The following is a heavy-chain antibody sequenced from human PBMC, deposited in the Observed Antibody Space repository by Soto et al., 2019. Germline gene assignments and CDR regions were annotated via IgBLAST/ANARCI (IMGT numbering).Heavy chain of an antibody. Sequence: ASVKVSCKASGYTFTGYYMHWVRQAPGQGLEWMGWINPNSGGTNYAQKFQGWVTMTRDTSISTAYMELSRLRSDDTAVYYCAISHYYDSSGSYYYGMDVWVQGTTVTVS. CDR1: GYTFTGYY. V-gene: IGHV1-2*04. D-gene: IGHD3-22*01. CDR2: INPNSGGT. J-gene: IGHJ6*02. CDR3: AISHYYDSSGSYYYGMDV.